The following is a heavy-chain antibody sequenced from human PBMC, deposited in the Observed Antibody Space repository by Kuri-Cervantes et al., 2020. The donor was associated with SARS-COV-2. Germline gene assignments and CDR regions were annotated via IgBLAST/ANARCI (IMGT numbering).Heavy chain of an antibody. CDR1: GYTFTSYG. CDR3: ARGRETYDFWSGYYHHSMSDY. CDR2: INPNSGGT. V-gene: IGHV1-18*01. J-gene: IGHJ4*02. Sequence: ASVKVSCKAPGYTFTSYGMSWVRQAPGQGLEWMGWINPNSGGTNYAQKFQGRVTMTTDTSTSTAYMELRSLRSDDTAVYYCARGRETYDFWSGYYHHSMSDYWGQGTLVTVSS. D-gene: IGHD3-3*01.